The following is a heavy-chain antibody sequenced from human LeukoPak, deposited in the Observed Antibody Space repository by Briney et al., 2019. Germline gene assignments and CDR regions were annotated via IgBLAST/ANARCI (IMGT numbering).Heavy chain of an antibody. V-gene: IGHV3-23*01. CDR2: ISGGGETS. D-gene: IGHD5-18*01. J-gene: IGHJ4*02. CDR3: VKGLRSYGYPLFGY. Sequence: GGSLRLSCVASGFTFSNHAMNWVRQAPGEGLEWVSVISGGGETSYYADSVKGRFTISRDNSKNTIYLQMNSLGAEDTAVYYCVKGLRSYGYPLFGYWGQGSLVTVSS. CDR1: GFTFSNHA.